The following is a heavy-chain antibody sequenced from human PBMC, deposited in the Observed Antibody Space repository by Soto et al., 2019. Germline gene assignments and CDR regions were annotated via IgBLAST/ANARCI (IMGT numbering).Heavy chain of an antibody. CDR2: IYYSGST. V-gene: IGHV4-61*01. CDR1: GGSVSSGICY. D-gene: IGHD5-12*01. J-gene: IGHJ4*02. Sequence: SETLSLTCTVTGGSVSSGICYWSWIRQPPGKRLEWIGYIYYSGSTNYNPSLKSRGTISVDTSKNQFSLKLSSVTASDSVVYYCARLRDGYNFGYFDYWGQGTLVTVSS. CDR3: ARLRDGYNFGYFDY.